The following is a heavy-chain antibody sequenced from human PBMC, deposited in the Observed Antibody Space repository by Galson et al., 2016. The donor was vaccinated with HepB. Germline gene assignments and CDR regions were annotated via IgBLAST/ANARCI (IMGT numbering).Heavy chain of an antibody. CDR3: AKDRESGYYYYYYYYGMDV. CDR2: ISYDGSNK. D-gene: IGHD3-3*01. Sequence: SLRLSCAASGFTFSSYGMHWVRQAPGKGLEWVAVISYDGSNKYYADSVKGRFTISRDNSKNTLYLQMNSLRAEDTAVYYCAKDRESGYYYYYYYYGMDVWGQGTTVTVSS. J-gene: IGHJ6*02. CDR1: GFTFSSYG. V-gene: IGHV3-30*18.